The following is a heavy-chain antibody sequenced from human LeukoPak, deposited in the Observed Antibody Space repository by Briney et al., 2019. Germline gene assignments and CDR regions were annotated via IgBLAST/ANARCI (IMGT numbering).Heavy chain of an antibody. J-gene: IGHJ6*03. Sequence: GGSLRLSCVASGFTFNNYGMHWVRQAPGKGLEWVAVISYDGSNKYYTDSVKGRFTISRDNSKNTLFLQMNSLRAEDTALYYCAKYPGGFTGIVNYYHMDVWGKGTTVTVSS. V-gene: IGHV3-30*18. CDR1: GFTFNNYG. CDR2: ISYDGSNK. D-gene: IGHD1-26*01. CDR3: AKYPGGFTGIVNYYHMDV.